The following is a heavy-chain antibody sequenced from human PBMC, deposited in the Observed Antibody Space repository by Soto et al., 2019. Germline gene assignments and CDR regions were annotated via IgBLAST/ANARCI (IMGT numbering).Heavy chain of an antibody. D-gene: IGHD3-9*01. CDR3: ARESHDILTGPPWVWYFDL. V-gene: IGHV4-34*01. CDR1: GGSFSGYY. CDR2: INDRGSI. J-gene: IGHJ2*01. Sequence: QVQLQQWGAGPLRPLETLSLTCGVSGGSFSGYYWAWIRQSPGKGLEWIGEINDRGSINYHPSLQSRVRISVDTSKNHYSLNRRSVTAADTAVYYCARESHDILTGPPWVWYFDLWGRGTLVTVSS.